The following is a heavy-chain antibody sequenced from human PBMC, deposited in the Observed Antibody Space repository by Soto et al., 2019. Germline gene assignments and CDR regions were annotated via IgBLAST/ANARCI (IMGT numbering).Heavy chain of an antibody. CDR2: ISTDGSYK. D-gene: IGHD1-26*01. CDR3: AKAQRIVGSTRGYIDY. V-gene: IGHV3-30*18. Sequence: QVQLVESGGGVVQPGRSLRLSCAASGFTFNMHGMHWVRQAPGKGLEWVAVISTDGSYKYHVDSVKGRVTISRDNSNNTSYLQMNSLKTEDTAIYYCAKAQRIVGSTRGYIDYWGQGTLVTVSS. CDR1: GFTFNMHG. J-gene: IGHJ4*02.